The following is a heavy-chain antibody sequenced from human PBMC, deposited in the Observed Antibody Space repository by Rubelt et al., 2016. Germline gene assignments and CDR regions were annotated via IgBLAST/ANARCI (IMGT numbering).Heavy chain of an antibody. CDR2: IWYDGSNK. Sequence: GGGVVQPGRSLRLSCAVSGFTFKNHGMHWVHQAPGKGLEWVALIWYDGSNKYYADSVKGRFTISRDNSKNMLYLQMNSLRAEDTAVYYCARGGAAGEAFDIWGQGTMVTVSS. J-gene: IGHJ3*02. CDR3: ARGGAAGEAFDI. D-gene: IGHD1-14*01. CDR1: GFTFKNHG. V-gene: IGHV3-33*01.